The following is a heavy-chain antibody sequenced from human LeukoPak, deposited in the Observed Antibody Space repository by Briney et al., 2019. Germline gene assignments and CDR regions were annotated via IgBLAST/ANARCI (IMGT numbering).Heavy chain of an antibody. Sequence: GGSLRLSCAASGFTFSSSWMTWVRQAPGKRLEWVAVIRPDGSEAAYVDSVIGRFTISRDNAKNSLFLQMISLRVEDTAVYYCTRDRAYKTFDYWGQGALVTVSS. V-gene: IGHV3-7*04. J-gene: IGHJ4*02. CDR2: IRPDGSEA. CDR1: GFTFSSSW. CDR3: TRDRAYKTFDY. D-gene: IGHD3-16*01.